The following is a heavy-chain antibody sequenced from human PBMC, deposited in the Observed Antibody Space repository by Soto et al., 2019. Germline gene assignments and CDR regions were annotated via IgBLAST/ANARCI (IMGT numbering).Heavy chain of an antibody. CDR3: ARGYCSGGSCYVFDF. J-gene: IGHJ4*02. Sequence: GGSLRLSCAASGISVNNNYMSWVRQAPGKGLEWVSVLYSNGGTHYADSLKGRFTISRDTSRNTVFLNMSSLRPEDTAVYYCARGYCSGGSCYVFDFWGQGTKVTVSS. V-gene: IGHV3-53*01. D-gene: IGHD2-15*01. CDR2: LYSNGGT. CDR1: GISVNNNY.